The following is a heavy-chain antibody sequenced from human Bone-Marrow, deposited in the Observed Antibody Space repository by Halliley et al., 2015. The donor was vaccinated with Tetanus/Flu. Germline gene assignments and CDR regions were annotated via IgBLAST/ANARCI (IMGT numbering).Heavy chain of an antibody. CDR3: TRVAYFGVQIHG. V-gene: IGHV3-7*01. Sequence: SLRLSCAASGFTFSDYWMNWVRQAPGKGLEWVANTKEDGSVKKYVDSVKGRFTISRDNARNSLFLQMNSLRAEDTAVYYCTRVAYFGVQIHGWGQGTLVTVSS. CDR1: GFTFSDYW. D-gene: IGHD3-16*01. J-gene: IGHJ4*02. CDR2: TKEDGSVK.